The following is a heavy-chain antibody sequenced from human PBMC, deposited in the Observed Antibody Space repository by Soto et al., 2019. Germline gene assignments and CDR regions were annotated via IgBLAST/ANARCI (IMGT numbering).Heavy chain of an antibody. CDR1: GGSFSGYY. Sequence: QVQLQQWGAGLLKPSETLSLTCAVYGGSFSGYYWSWIRQPPGKGLEWIGEINHSGRTNHNPSLKSRVTISVDTSKNQFSLKLSSVTAADTAVYYCARANGYDSSGKLDYWGQGTLVTVSS. D-gene: IGHD3-22*01. CDR3: ARANGYDSSGKLDY. V-gene: IGHV4-34*01. J-gene: IGHJ4*02. CDR2: INHSGRT.